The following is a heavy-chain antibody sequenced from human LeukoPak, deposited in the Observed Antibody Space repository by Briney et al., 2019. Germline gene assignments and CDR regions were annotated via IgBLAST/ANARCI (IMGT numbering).Heavy chain of an antibody. V-gene: IGHV3-53*01. D-gene: IGHD6-19*01. CDR3: ARDGLYAYSSGWYEGPGMDV. J-gene: IGHJ6*02. CDR1: GFTVSSNY. CDR2: IYSGGSA. Sequence: GGSLRLSCAASGFTVSSNYMSWVRQAPGKGLEWVSVIYSGGSAYYADSVKGRFTISRDKSKNTLYLQMNSLRAEDTAVYYCARDGLYAYSSGWYEGPGMDVWGQGTTVTVSS.